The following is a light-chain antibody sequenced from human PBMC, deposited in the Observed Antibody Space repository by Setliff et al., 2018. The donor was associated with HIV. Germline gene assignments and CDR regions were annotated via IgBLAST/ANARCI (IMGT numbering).Light chain of an antibody. J-gene: IGLJ1*01. CDR3: AAWDDSLNGNYV. V-gene: IGLV1-44*01. CDR1: SSNIGSNT. CDR2: RNN. Sequence: QSALAQPPSASGTPGQRVTISCSGSSSNIGSNTVNWYRQLPGTAPKLLIYRNNQRPSGVPDRFSGSKSGTSAFLAISGLQSEDEADYYCAAWDDSLNGNYVFGTGTKVTVL.